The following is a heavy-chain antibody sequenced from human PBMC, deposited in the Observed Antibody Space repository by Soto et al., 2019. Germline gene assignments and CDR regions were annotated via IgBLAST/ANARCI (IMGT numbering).Heavy chain of an antibody. D-gene: IGHD6-19*01. CDR2: IWYDGSYK. J-gene: IGHJ4*02. CDR1: GFTFSSYG. Sequence: QVQLVDSGGGVVQPGRSLRLSCAASGFTFSSYGMHWVRQAPGKGLGWVAVIWYDGSYKYYADSVKGRFTISRDNSNNTLYLQMNSLRAEDTAVYYCARDRYSSGWYDLDYWGQGTLVTVSS. V-gene: IGHV3-33*01. CDR3: ARDRYSSGWYDLDY.